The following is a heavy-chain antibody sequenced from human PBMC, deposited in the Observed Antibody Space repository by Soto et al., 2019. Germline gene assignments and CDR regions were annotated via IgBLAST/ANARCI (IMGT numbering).Heavy chain of an antibody. J-gene: IGHJ4*02. D-gene: IGHD3-9*01. CDR1: GGSISSYY. V-gene: IGHV4-59*08. Sequence: SETLSLTCTVSGGSISSYYWSWIRQPPGKGLEWIGYIYYSGSTNYNPSLKSRVTISVDTSKNQFSLKLSSVTAADTAVYYCARGYYDILTGYNKPYYFDYWGQGTLVTVSS. CDR2: IYYSGST. CDR3: ARGYYDILTGYNKPYYFDY.